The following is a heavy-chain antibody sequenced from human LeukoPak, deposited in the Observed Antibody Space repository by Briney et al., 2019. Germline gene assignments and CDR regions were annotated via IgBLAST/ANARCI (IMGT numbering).Heavy chain of an antibody. CDR2: LFYSGIT. CDR3: ATVAVIRGVTYFDY. Sequence: PSGTLSLTRTVSGGSISSYYLSWIRQPPGTGLEWIAYLFYSGITDYNPFHERRVTISVDTSKHQFSLKLRSVTAADTAVYYCATVAVIRGVTYFDYWGQGTLVTVSS. J-gene: IGHJ4*02. D-gene: IGHD3-10*01. CDR1: GGSISSYY. V-gene: IGHV4-59*03.